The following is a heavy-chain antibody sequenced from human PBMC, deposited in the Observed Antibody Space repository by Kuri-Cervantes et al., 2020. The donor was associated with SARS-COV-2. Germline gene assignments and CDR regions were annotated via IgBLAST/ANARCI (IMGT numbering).Heavy chain of an antibody. CDR2: IRSKAYGGTT. Sequence: GESLKISCAASGFTFSGHWIHWVRQAPGKGLEWVGFIRSKAYGGTTEYAASVKGRFTISRDDSKSIAYLQMNSLKTEDTAVYYCTGSPQGTYYYDSSGYYPGVYWGQGTLVTVSS. J-gene: IGHJ4*02. V-gene: IGHV3-49*04. CDR1: GFTFSGHW. D-gene: IGHD3-22*01. CDR3: TGSPQGTYYYDSSGYYPGVY.